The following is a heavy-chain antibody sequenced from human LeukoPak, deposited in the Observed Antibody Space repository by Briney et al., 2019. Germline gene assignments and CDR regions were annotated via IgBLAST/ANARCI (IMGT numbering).Heavy chain of an antibody. CDR2: IYYSGST. J-gene: IGHJ5*02. CDR3: ARLSVGYDFWSGYYLPDNWFDP. Sequence: SETLSLTCTVSGGSISSYYWSWIRQPPGKGLEWIGYIYYSGSTNYNPSLKSRVTISVDTSKNQFSLKLSSVTAADTAVYYCARLSVGYDFWSGYYLPDNWFDPWGQGTLVTVSS. D-gene: IGHD3-3*01. V-gene: IGHV4-59*01. CDR1: GGSISSYY.